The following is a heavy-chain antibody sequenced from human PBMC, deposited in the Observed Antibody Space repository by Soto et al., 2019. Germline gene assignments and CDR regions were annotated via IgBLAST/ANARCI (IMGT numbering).Heavy chain of an antibody. CDR1: GGSISNYY. J-gene: IGHJ4*02. CDR2: IYYTGST. D-gene: IGHD6-19*01. CDR3: ARGRHGLDY. V-gene: IGHV4-59*01. Sequence: QVQLQESGPGLVKPSETLSLTCTVSGGSISNYYWSWIRQPPGKGLEWIGYIYYTGSTNYNPSLKSRVTISVDTSENQFSLRLSSVTAADTANYCCARGRHGLDYWGQGTLVTDSS.